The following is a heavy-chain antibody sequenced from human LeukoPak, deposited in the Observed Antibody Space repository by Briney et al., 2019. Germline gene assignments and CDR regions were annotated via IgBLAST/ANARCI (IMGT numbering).Heavy chain of an antibody. CDR2: IRDSGDIA. Sequence: GGSLRLSCVASGFTFSSYAMSWVRQAPGKGLEWVSSIRDSGDIAHYADPVRGRFTISKDNSKNTLYLQMSSLRPEDTAVYFCAKQTTGYYGSGVGFWGQGALVTVPS. J-gene: IGHJ4*02. CDR3: AKQTTGYYGSGVGF. D-gene: IGHD3-10*01. V-gene: IGHV3-23*01. CDR1: GFTFSSYA.